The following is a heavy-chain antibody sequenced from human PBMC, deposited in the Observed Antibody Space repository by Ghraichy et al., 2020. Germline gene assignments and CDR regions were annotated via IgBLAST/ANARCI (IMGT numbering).Heavy chain of an antibody. CDR3: AKTNNAHWNEDPFDI. V-gene: IGHV3-23*01. J-gene: IGHJ3*02. Sequence: LSLTCAASGFTFSSYAMNWVRQAPGRGLEWVSIISASGDITYYADSLKGRFTISRDNSKNTLYLQMNSLRAEDTAVYYCAKTNNAHWNEDPFDIWGQGTLVTVSS. D-gene: IGHD1-1*01. CDR1: GFTFSSYA. CDR2: ISASGDIT.